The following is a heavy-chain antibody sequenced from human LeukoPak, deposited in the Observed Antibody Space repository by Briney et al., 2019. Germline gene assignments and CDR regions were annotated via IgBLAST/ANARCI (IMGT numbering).Heavy chain of an antibody. V-gene: IGHV3-23*01. CDR2: ISGSGGST. CDR1: GFTFSSYA. D-gene: IGHD3-22*01. Sequence: PGGSLRLSCAGSGFTFSSYAMSWVRQAPGKGMEWVSAISGSGGSTYYADSVKGRFTISRDNSKNTLYLQMNSLRAEDTAVYYCARQSNYYDSSGYYSPFDYRGQGTLVTVSS. J-gene: IGHJ4*02. CDR3: ARQSNYYDSSGYYSPFDY.